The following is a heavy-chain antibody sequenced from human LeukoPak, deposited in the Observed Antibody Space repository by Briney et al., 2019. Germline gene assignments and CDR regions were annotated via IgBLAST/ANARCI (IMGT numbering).Heavy chain of an antibody. CDR2: IYTSGST. CDR1: GDSISSYY. Sequence: PSETLSLTCTVSGDSISSYYWSWIRQPAGKGLEWIGRIYTSGSTNYNPSLKSRVTMSVDMSMNQFSLKLTSVTAADTAVYYCARDREGGRWQLLPNLFDIWGQGTMVTVSS. J-gene: IGHJ3*02. D-gene: IGHD2-15*01. CDR3: ARDREGGRWQLLPNLFDI. V-gene: IGHV4-4*07.